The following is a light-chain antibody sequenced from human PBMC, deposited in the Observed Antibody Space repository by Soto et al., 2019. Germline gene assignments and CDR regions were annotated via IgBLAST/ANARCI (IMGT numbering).Light chain of an antibody. CDR1: QSVSSN. Sequence: EIVMTQSPATLSVSPGERAILSCRASQSVSSNLAWYQQKPGQAPRLLIYGASTRATGIPARFSGSGSGTEFTLTISSLQSEDFAVYYCQQYNNWNTFGQGTKVEIK. CDR2: GAS. J-gene: IGKJ1*01. CDR3: QQYNNWNT. V-gene: IGKV3-15*01.